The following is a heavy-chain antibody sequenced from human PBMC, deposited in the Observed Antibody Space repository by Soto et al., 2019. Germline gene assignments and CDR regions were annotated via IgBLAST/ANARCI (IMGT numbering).Heavy chain of an antibody. V-gene: IGHV4-59*08. CDR2: IYYSGST. D-gene: IGHD1-7*01. CDR3: ARHSITGTTGGGYYYGMDV. Sequence: SETLSLTCTVSGGSISSYYWSWIRQPPGKGLEWIGYIYYSGSTNYNPSLKSRVTISVDTSKNQFSLKLSSVTAADTAVYYCARHSITGTTGGGYYYGMDVWGQGTTVTVSS. J-gene: IGHJ6*02. CDR1: GGSISSYY.